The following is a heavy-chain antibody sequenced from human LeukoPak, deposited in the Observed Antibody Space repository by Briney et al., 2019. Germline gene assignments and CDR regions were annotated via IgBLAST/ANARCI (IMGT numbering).Heavy chain of an antibody. CDR3: AKDPMTTVTTVDSD. V-gene: IGHV3-7*03. Sequence: GGSLRLSCAASGFTFSSYWMSWVRQAPGKGLEWVANIKQDGSEKYYVDSVKGRLTISRDNAKNSLYLQMNSLRAEDTAVYYCAKDPMTTVTTVDSDWGQGTLVTVSS. CDR1: GFTFSSYW. J-gene: IGHJ4*02. D-gene: IGHD4-17*01. CDR2: IKQDGSEK.